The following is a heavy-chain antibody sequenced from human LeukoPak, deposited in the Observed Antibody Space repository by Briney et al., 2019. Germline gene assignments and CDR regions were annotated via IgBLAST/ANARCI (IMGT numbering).Heavy chain of an antibody. CDR1: GFTFSTYA. Sequence: GGSLRLSCAASGFTFSTYAMSWVRQAPGKGLEWVSAISGSGGSTYYADSVKGRFTISRDNSKNTPYLQMNSLRAEDTAVYYCAKDGGYSYGYDYWGQGTLVTVSS. J-gene: IGHJ4*02. CDR3: AKDGGYSYGYDY. V-gene: IGHV3-23*01. CDR2: ISGSGGST. D-gene: IGHD5-18*01.